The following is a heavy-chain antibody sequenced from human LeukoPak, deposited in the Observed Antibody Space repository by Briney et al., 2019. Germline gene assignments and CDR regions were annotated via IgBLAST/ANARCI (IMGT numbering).Heavy chain of an antibody. CDR3: ARERVCRSNSCYSTFDS. V-gene: IGHV3-7*04. Sequence: GRSLRLSCAASGFTFSSYWMTWVRQAPGKGLEWVANIKQDGSDKHYVDSVKGRFTISRDNAKNSLFLQMDSLRDEDTAVYYCARERVCRSNSCYSTFDSWGQGTLVTVSS. CDR1: GFTFSSYW. CDR2: IKQDGSDK. J-gene: IGHJ4*02. D-gene: IGHD2-2*02.